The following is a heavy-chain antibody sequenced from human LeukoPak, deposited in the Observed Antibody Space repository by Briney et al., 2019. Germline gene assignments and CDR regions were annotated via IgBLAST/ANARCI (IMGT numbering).Heavy chain of an antibody. V-gene: IGHV3-21*01. CDR2: ISSSSSYI. CDR1: GFTFSSYS. D-gene: IGHD5-12*01. CDR3: ARGLLAPLDAFDI. J-gene: IGHJ3*02. Sequence: GGSLRLSCAASGFTFSSYSMNWVLQAPGKGLEWVSSISSSSSYIYYADSVKGRFTISRDNAKNSLYLQMNSLRAEDTAVYYCARGLLAPLDAFDIWGQGTMVTVST.